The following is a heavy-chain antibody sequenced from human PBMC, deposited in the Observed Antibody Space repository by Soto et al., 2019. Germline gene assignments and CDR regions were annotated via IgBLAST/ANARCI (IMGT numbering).Heavy chain of an antibody. J-gene: IGHJ4*02. Sequence: GGSLRLSCAASGFTFSSYSMNWVRQAPGKGLEWVSSISSSSSYIYYADSVKGRFTISRDNAKNSLYLQMNSLRAEDTAVYYCARAYCSSTSCYIDYWGQGTLVTVSS. CDR3: ARAYCSSTSCYIDY. CDR2: ISSSSSYI. D-gene: IGHD2-2*02. V-gene: IGHV3-21*01. CDR1: GFTFSSYS.